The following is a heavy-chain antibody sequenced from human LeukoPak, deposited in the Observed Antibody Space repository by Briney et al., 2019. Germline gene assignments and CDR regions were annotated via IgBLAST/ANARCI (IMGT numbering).Heavy chain of an antibody. Sequence: SETLSLTCTVSGGSISSYYWSWIRQPPGKGLEWIGYICYSGSTNYNPSLKSRVTISVDTSKNQFSLKLSSVTAADTAVYYCARHYYDSSGYYSHYFDYWGQGTLVTVSS. CDR3: ARHYYDSSGYYSHYFDY. D-gene: IGHD3-22*01. V-gene: IGHV4-59*08. J-gene: IGHJ4*02. CDR2: ICYSGST. CDR1: GGSISSYY.